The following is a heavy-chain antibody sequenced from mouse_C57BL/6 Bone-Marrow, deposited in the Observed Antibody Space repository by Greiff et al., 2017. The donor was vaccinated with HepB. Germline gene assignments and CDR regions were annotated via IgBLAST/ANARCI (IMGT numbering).Heavy chain of an antibody. CDR1: GFTFSNYW. D-gene: IGHD1-1*01. CDR2: IRLKSDNYAT. CDR3: TGHYGSSYKWYFDV. J-gene: IGHJ1*03. Sequence: EVQGVESGGGLVQPGGSMKLSCVASGFTFSNYWMNWVRQSPEKGLEWVAQIRLKSDNYATHYAESVKGRFTISRDDSKSSVYLQMNNLRAEDTGIYYCTGHYGSSYKWYFDVWGTGTTVTVSS. V-gene: IGHV6-3*01.